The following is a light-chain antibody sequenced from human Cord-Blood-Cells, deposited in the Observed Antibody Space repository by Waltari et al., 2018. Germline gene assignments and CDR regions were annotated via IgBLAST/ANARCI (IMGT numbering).Light chain of an antibody. CDR3: AAWDDSLSGWV. CDR1: SSDVGSYNL. V-gene: IGLV2-23*01. Sequence: QSALTQPASVSGSPGQSITISCTGTSSDVGSYNLVPWYQQHPGKAPKLMIYEGSKRPSGVSNRFSGSKSGNTASLTISGLQAEDEADYYCAAWDDSLSGWVFGGGTKLTVL. J-gene: IGLJ3*02. CDR2: EGS.